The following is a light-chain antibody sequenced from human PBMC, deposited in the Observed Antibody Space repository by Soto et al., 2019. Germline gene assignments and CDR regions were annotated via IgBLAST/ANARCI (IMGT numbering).Light chain of an antibody. CDR1: NIGSKS. J-gene: IGLJ1*01. Sequence: SYELTQPPSVSVAPGQTARITCGGNNIGSKSVHWYQQKPGQAPVLVVDDDSDRPSGIPERFSGSNSGNTATLTISRVEVGDEADYFCHVWDSSSEHVFGNGTKVTVL. V-gene: IGLV3-21*02. CDR3: HVWDSSSEHV. CDR2: DDS.